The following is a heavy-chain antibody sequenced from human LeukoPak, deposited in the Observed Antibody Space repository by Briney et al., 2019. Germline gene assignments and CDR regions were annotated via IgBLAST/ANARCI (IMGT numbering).Heavy chain of an antibody. CDR2: ISGSGGST. CDR1: GFTFSSYA. Sequence: GGSLRLSCVVSGFTFSSYAMSWVRQAPGKGLEWVSGISGSGGSTYYADSVKGRFTISRDNSKNTLYLQMNSLRAEDTAVYYCAKDRHAPGRYCSSTTCFPFDPWGQGTLVTVSS. CDR3: AKDRHAPGRYCSSTTCFPFDP. V-gene: IGHV3-23*01. J-gene: IGHJ5*02. D-gene: IGHD2-2*01.